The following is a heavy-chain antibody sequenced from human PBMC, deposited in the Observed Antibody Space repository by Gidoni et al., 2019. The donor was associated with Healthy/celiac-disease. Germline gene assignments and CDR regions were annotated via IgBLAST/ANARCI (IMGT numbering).Heavy chain of an antibody. V-gene: IGHV3-9*01. CDR1: SLTLVHYA. CDR3: AKSLGYRGSSGADYYYMDV. D-gene: IGHD6-6*01. J-gene: IGHJ6*03. Sequence: EVQLVELGGGSLQRGRSLRLLLAPSSLTLVHYAIAWVRQASGKGLEWVSGISWNRGRIGYADSVKGRFTISRDNAKNSLYLQMNSLRAEDTALYYCAKSLGYRGSSGADYYYMDVWGKGTTVTVSS. CDR2: ISWNRGRI.